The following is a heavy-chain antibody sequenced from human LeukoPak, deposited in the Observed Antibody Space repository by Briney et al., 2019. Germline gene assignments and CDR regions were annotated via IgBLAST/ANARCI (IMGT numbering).Heavy chain of an antibody. CDR2: IIPIFGTA. J-gene: IGHJ6*02. V-gene: IGHV1-69*13. CDR1: GGTFSSYA. Sequence: ASVKVSCKASGGTFSSYAISWVRQAPGQGLEWMGGIIPIFGTANYAQKFQGRVTITADESTSTAYMELSSLRSEDTAVYYCARAGDTAMVPSYYHYGMDVWGQGTTVTVSS. CDR3: ARAGDTAMVPSYYHYGMDV. D-gene: IGHD5-18*01.